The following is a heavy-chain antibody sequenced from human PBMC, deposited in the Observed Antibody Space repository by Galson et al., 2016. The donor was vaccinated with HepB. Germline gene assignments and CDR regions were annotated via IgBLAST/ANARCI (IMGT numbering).Heavy chain of an antibody. D-gene: IGHD3-3*01. CDR2: MSASNGNT. V-gene: IGHV1-18*01. CDR3: ARSSFGVSNP. CDR1: GYPYISYG. Sequence: SVKVSCKASGYPYISYGINWVRQAPGQGLEWMGWMSASNGNTDYAQKFHGRVTMTTDTSTNTAYMELRSLGSDDTAMYYCARSSFGVSNPWGQGTLVTVSS. J-gene: IGHJ5*02.